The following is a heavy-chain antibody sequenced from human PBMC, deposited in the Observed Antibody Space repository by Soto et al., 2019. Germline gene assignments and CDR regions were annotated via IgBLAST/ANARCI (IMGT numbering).Heavy chain of an antibody. Sequence: QVQLQESGPGRVKPSQTLSLTCTVSGGSIRNSDSYWSWIRQPPGKGLEWIGYIYYSESAYYSPSVKSRVTISIDTSKNQFSLILRSVTAADTAVYYCARAVIVADGTSGFDYWGQGTLVTVSA. CDR3: ARAVIVADGTSGFDY. D-gene: IGHD6-13*01. CDR1: GGSIRNSDSY. J-gene: IGHJ4*02. CDR2: IYYSESA. V-gene: IGHV4-30-4*01.